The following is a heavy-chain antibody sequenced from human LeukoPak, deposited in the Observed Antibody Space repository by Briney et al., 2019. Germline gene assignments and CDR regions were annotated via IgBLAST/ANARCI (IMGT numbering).Heavy chain of an antibody. J-gene: IGHJ4*02. Sequence: QPGGSLRLSCAASXFTFSSNAMSWVRQAPGKGLEWVSAISGSDARTYYADSVKGRFTISRDNSKNTLYLQMSSLRAEDTAVYYCAKPLSGWYSFDYWGQGTLVTVSS. CDR3: AKPLSGWYSFDY. V-gene: IGHV3-23*01. D-gene: IGHD6-19*01. CDR1: XFTFSSNA. CDR2: ISGSDART.